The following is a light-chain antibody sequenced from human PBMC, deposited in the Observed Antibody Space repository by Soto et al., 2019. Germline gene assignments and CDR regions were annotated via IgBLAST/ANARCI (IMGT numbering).Light chain of an antibody. Sequence: ALQMTQFPSSLSASVGDRVPITCRASQDVRNDLGWYQQKPGKAPKLLIYEASTLQSGVPSKFSGRGYGTDFTPTISRLQPEDFATYYCLQDYNNPRTFGQGTKVDIK. J-gene: IGKJ1*01. CDR3: LQDYNNPRT. CDR2: EAS. CDR1: QDVRND. V-gene: IGKV1-6*01.